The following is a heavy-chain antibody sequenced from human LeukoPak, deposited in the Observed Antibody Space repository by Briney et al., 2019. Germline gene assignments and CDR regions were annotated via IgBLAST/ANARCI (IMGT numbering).Heavy chain of an antibody. J-gene: IGHJ3*02. Sequence: PSETLSLTCTVSAGSISGYYWSWLRQPPGKGLEWIGYIYYSGSTNYNPSLKSRVTISVDTSKKQFSLKLTSVTAADTAVYYCARTNVVAASHHAFDIWGQGTMVTVSS. CDR2: IYYSGST. D-gene: IGHD2-15*01. CDR1: AGSISGYY. V-gene: IGHV4-59*01. CDR3: ARTNVVAASHHAFDI.